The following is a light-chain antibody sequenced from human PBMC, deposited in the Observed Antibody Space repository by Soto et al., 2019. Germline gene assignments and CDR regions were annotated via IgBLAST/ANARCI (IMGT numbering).Light chain of an antibody. CDR2: NAS. J-gene: IGKJ1*01. Sequence: EIVMTQSPAALSVSPGERATLSCKASQTVRSNLAWYQQKPGQAPRLLIYNASTRATGIPGRFSGSGSGTDFTLTISSLQSEDFAVYYCQQYDNCPPWTFGQGTKVENK. V-gene: IGKV3-15*01. CDR1: QTVRSN. CDR3: QQYDNCPPWT.